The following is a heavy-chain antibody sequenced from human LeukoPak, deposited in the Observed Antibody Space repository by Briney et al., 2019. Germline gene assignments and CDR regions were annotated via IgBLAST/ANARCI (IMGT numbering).Heavy chain of an antibody. Sequence: GRSLRLSCAASGFTFSSYAMHWVRQAPGKGLEWVAVISYDGSNKYYADSVKGRFTISRDNSKNTLYLQMNSLRAEDTAVYYCARDEGYWGQGTRVTVSS. CDR2: ISYDGSNK. V-gene: IGHV3-30*04. CDR1: GFTFSSYA. CDR3: ARDEGY. J-gene: IGHJ4*02.